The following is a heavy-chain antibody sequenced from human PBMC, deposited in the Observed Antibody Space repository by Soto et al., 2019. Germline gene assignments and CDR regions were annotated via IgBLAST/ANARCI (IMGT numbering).Heavy chain of an antibody. V-gene: IGHV1-18*01. Sequence: GASVKVSCKASGYTFTSYGISWVRQAPGQGLEWMGGISPDDGETIYAQKFQGRVTMTKDTSTDTAYMELRSLRSEDTAVYYCATDGVPDYGDYNWFDPWGQGTLVTVSS. D-gene: IGHD4-17*01. CDR3: ATDGVPDYGDYNWFDP. CDR1: GYTFTSYG. J-gene: IGHJ5*02. CDR2: ISPDDGET.